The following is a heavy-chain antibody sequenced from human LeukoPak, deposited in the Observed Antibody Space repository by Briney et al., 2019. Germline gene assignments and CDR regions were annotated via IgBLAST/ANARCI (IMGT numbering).Heavy chain of an antibody. V-gene: IGHV1-3*01. Sequence: ASVKVSCKASGYTITSYAMHWVRQAPGQRLEWMGWINAGNGNTKYSQKFQGRVTITRDTSASTAYMELSSLRSEDTAVYYCARGPSIAAAGTRRPWFDPWGQETLVTVSS. CDR1: GYTITSYA. J-gene: IGHJ5*02. CDR2: INAGNGNT. D-gene: IGHD6-13*01. CDR3: ARGPSIAAAGTRRPWFDP.